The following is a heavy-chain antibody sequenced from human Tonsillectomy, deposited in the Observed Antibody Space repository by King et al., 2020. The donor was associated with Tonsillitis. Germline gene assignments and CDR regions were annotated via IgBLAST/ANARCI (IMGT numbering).Heavy chain of an antibody. D-gene: IGHD3-3*01. Sequence: VQLVESGGGLVKPGGSLRLSCAASGVTFSSYSMNWVRQAPGKGLEWVSSIRSSSRYIYYADSVKGRFTISRDKSKYSLYLQMNSLRAEDTAVYYCARDRFLEWLLSNYYYYMDVWGKGTTVTVSS. CDR2: IRSSSRYI. CDR3: ARDRFLEWLLSNYYYYMDV. J-gene: IGHJ6*03. V-gene: IGHV3-21*01. CDR1: GVTFSSYS.